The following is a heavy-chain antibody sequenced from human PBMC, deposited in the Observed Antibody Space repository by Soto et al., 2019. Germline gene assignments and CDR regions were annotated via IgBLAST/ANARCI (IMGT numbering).Heavy chain of an antibody. CDR3: ARSNSGYYKWFDP. CDR1: GDSISNSNYY. Sequence: SETLSLTCTVSGDSISNSNYYWGWIRRPPGKGLEWIANIYYSGITYCNPSLKSRVAISVDTSKNQFSLKLSSVTAADTAIYYCARSNSGYYKWFDPWGQGTLVTV. V-gene: IGHV4-39*01. J-gene: IGHJ5*02. CDR2: IYYSGIT. D-gene: IGHD3-22*01.